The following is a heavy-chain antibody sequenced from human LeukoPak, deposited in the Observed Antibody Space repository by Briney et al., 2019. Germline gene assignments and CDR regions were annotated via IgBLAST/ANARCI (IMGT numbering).Heavy chain of an antibody. CDR2: ISYIGTT. CDR3: ARDLVTVTKGFDI. V-gene: IGHV4-59*11. CDR1: DDSFSSHY. D-gene: IGHD4-17*01. Sequence: PSETLSLTCAVSDDSFSSHYWTWIRRPPGKGLEWIGYISYIGTTNYNPSLKSRVTISIDTYKHQFSLKLSSVTAADTAVYYCARDLVTVTKGFDIWGQGTMVSVSS. J-gene: IGHJ3*02.